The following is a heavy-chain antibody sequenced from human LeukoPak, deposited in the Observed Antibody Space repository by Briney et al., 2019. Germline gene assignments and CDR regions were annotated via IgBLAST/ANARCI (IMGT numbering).Heavy chain of an antibody. CDR2: VYYSGSS. J-gene: IGHJ6*03. CDR1: GGSLRGSVYC. V-gene: IGHV4-39*01. Sequence: PSETLSLTCTVSGGSLRGSVYCWGWIRQPPGKGLEWIGSVYYSGSSYCNPSLKSRVTISVDSSKSQFSLKVTSVTAADTAIYYCATRSYFYHYMDVWGKGTTVTVSS. CDR3: ATRSYFYHYMDV.